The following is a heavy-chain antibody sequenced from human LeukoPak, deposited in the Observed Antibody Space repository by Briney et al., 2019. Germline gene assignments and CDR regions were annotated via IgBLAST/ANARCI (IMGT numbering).Heavy chain of an antibody. Sequence: PSETLSLTCSVSGDSITSYYWSWIRQPPGRGLEWIGYVFHSGVTNYNPSLKSRVTLSLDTSKNQFSLKLKSVTAADTAVHFCATRADWFDPWGQGTLVTVSS. CDR3: ATRADWFDP. CDR1: GDSITSYY. V-gene: IGHV4-59*12. J-gene: IGHJ5*02. CDR2: VFHSGVT.